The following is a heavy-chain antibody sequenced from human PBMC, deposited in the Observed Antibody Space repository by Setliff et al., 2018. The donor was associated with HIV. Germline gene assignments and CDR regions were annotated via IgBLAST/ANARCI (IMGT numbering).Heavy chain of an antibody. V-gene: IGHV3-66*02. D-gene: IGHD5-18*01. CDR2: IYSGGST. Sequence: AGGSLRLSCAASGFTVSSNYMSWVRQAPGKGLEWVSVIYSGGSTYYADSVKGRFTISRDNSKNTLYLQMNSLRAEDTAVYYCARDQWGYSYGYYYYYYMDVWGKGTTVTVSS. CDR3: ARDQWGYSYGYYYYYYMDV. CDR1: GFTVSSNY. J-gene: IGHJ6*03.